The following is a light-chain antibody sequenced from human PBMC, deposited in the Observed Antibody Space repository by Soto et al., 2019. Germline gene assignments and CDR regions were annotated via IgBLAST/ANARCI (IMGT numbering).Light chain of an antibody. V-gene: IGKV3-20*01. CDR1: QSVSSSY. CDR2: GAS. Sequence: PGERATLSCRASQSVSSSYLAWYQQKPGQAPRPLIYGASSRAIGIPDRFSGSGSGTDFTLTISRLEPEDFAVYYSQQYGSSPWTFGQGTKVDIK. J-gene: IGKJ1*01. CDR3: QQYGSSPWT.